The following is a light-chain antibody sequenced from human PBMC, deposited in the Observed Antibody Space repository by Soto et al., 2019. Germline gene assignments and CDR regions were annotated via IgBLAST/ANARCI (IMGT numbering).Light chain of an antibody. Sequence: EIVMTQSPATLSVSPGERATLSCRDSPSIRSNYLAWYQQKPGQAPRLLIYDASTRATGIPARFSGSGSGTEFTLTISTLQSEDLAVYFCLQYSDWPLTFGPGTKVDI. J-gene: IGKJ3*01. CDR2: DAS. V-gene: IGKV3-15*01. CDR3: LQYSDWPLT. CDR1: PSIRSN.